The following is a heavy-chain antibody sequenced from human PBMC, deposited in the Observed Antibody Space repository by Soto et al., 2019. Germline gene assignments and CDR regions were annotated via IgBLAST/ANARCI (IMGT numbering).Heavy chain of an antibody. V-gene: IGHV3-7*01. Sequence: EVQLVESGGDLVQPGGSLRLSCAASGFTFGSHWMNWVRQAPGHGLEWVANIRQDGKEQYYVDSVKGGFTISRDTAKNSLYPDLSNLRGEESAVYYCGTIPEYWGPGTLVTVSS. J-gene: IGHJ4*02. CDR1: GFTFGSHW. CDR3: GTIPEY. CDR2: IRQDGKEQ.